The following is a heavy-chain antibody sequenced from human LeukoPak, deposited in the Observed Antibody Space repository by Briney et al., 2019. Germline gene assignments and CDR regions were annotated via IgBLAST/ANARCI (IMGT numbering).Heavy chain of an antibody. D-gene: IGHD3-16*01. CDR1: GFSLITSGVG. V-gene: IGHV2-5*02. Sequence: SGPALVNPTQTLTLTCTFSGFSLITSGVGVGRIRQSPGKALEWVAIIYWDNDKRYSPYLRNRLTIAKDTSNNQVVLVMTNMDPVDTATYFCAHIMITYGGVLRDDAFDVWGPGTVVTVSP. CDR3: AHIMITYGGVLRDDAFDV. CDR2: IYWDNDK. J-gene: IGHJ3*01.